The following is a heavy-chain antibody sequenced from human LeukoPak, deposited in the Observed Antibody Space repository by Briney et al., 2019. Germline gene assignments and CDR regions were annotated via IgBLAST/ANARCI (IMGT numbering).Heavy chain of an antibody. CDR2: ISGSGGST. CDR1: GFTFSSYA. CDR3: ARLDIVVVPA. J-gene: IGHJ5*02. Sequence: GSLRLSCAASGFTFSSYAMSWVRQAPGKGLEWVSAISGSGGSTYYADSVKGRFTISRDNAKNSLYLQMNSLRAEDTAVYYCARLDIVVVPAWGQGTLVTVSS. V-gene: IGHV3-23*01. D-gene: IGHD2-2*01.